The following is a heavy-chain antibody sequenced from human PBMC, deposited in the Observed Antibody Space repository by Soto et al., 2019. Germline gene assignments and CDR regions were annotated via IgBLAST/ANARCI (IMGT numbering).Heavy chain of an antibody. CDR3: AKKYYVDSPGYYSRDAFDV. D-gene: IGHD3-22*01. CDR2: ISGSGGSR. CDR1: GFTFNSYA. V-gene: IGHV3-23*01. J-gene: IGHJ3*01. Sequence: EVQLLESGGGMVEPGGSLRLSCAVSGFTFNSYAMTWVRQAPGRGLGWVSGISGSGGSRFYADSVKGRFTISRENSRNTLYLQMNILRAEDTAVYYSAKKYYVDSPGYYSRDAFDVWGQGTAVSVSS.